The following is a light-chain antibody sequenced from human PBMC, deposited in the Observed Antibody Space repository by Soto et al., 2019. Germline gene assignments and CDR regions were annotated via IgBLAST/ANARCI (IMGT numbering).Light chain of an antibody. Sequence: QPVLPQPPSASGTPGQRVTISCSGSSSNIGSNYVYWYQQLPGTAPKLLIYRSNQRPSGVPDRFSGSKSGTSASLAISGLRSEDEADYYCAAWDDSLSGVVFGGGTKVTVL. CDR2: RSN. CDR3: AAWDDSLSGVV. V-gene: IGLV1-47*01. CDR1: SSNIGSNY. J-gene: IGLJ2*01.